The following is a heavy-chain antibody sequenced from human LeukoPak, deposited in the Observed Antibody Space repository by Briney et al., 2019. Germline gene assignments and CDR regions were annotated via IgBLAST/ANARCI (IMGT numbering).Heavy chain of an antibody. V-gene: IGHV4-59*11. D-gene: IGHD1-26*01. CDR1: GDSISSHY. CDR3: ARATLVGYFSYFYMDV. Sequence: SETLSLTCFVSGDSISSHYWNWIRQPPGKGLEWIGYISSSGSTNYNPSLKSRVNVSIDTSKNQFSLNLSSVTAADTAVYYCARATLVGYFSYFYMDVWGKGTTVTFSS. J-gene: IGHJ6*03. CDR2: ISSSGST.